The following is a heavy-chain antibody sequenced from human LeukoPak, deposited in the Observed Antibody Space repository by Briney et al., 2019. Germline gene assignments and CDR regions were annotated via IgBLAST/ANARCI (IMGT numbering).Heavy chain of an antibody. CDR3: ARGSYESTDYHRGEDY. V-gene: IGHV4-34*01. Sequence: SETLSLTCAVYGGSFSGYYWSWIRQPPGKGLEWIGEINHSGSTNYNPSLKSRVTISVDTSKNQFSLQLNSMTPADTAVYYCARGSYESTDYHRGEDYWGQGTLVTVSS. CDR2: INHSGST. CDR1: GGSFSGYY. D-gene: IGHD3-22*01. J-gene: IGHJ4*02.